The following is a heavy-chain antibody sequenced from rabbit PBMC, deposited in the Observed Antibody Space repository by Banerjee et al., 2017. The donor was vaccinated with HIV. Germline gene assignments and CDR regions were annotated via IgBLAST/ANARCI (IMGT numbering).Heavy chain of an antibody. D-gene: IGHD4-2*01. J-gene: IGHJ4*01. CDR1: GFSFSSNYY. V-gene: IGHV1S45*01. Sequence: QEQLEESGGDLVKPEGSLTLTCTASGFSFSSNYYMCWVRQAPGKGLEWIACIYTSSGGTYYASWVNGRFTISSHNAQNTLYLQLNSLTAADTATYFCARDAGSMGYDLWGQGTLVTVS. CDR2: IYTSSGGT. CDR3: ARDAGSMGYDL.